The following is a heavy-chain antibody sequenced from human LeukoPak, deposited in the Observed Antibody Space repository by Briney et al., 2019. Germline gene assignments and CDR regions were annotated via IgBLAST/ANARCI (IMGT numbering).Heavy chain of an antibody. CDR1: GFTFSSYA. D-gene: IGHD6-13*01. Sequence: GGSLRLSCAASGFTFSSYAMNWVRQAPGKGLEWVSTISGSDDNTYYADSVRGRFTISRDNSKNTLYLQMNSLRAEDTAVYYCAKDEAAAEYFDYWGQGTLVTVSS. CDR2: ISGSDDNT. J-gene: IGHJ4*02. V-gene: IGHV3-23*01. CDR3: AKDEAAAEYFDY.